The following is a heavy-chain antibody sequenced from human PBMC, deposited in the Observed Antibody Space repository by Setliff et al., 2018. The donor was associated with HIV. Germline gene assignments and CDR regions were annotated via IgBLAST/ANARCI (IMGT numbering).Heavy chain of an antibody. V-gene: IGHV1-24*01. CDR2: FDPEDGET. CDR3: ARGKGVGGVIITGGLDV. CDR1: GYTLTELS. J-gene: IGHJ6*02. Sequence: ASVKVSCKISGYTLTELSIHWVRQAPGKGLEWMANFDPEDGETFHAQKFHDRVTMTRDTSITTAYMALSSLTSEDTAVYYCARGKGVGGVIITGGLDVWGQGTTVTVSS. D-gene: IGHD3-10*01.